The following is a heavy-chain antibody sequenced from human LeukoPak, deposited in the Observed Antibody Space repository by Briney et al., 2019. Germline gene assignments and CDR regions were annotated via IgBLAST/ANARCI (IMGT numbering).Heavy chain of an antibody. V-gene: IGHV1-8*01. Sequence: GASVKVSCKASGYTFTSYDINWVRQAPGQGPEWMGWMNPNSGNTGYAQKFQGRVTMTRNTSISTAYMELSSLRSEDTAVYYCARGAYSDGYVLRFLEWLPNWFDPWGQGTLVTVSS. D-gene: IGHD3-3*01. CDR3: ARGAYSDGYVLRFLEWLPNWFDP. CDR1: GYTFTSYD. CDR2: MNPNSGNT. J-gene: IGHJ5*02.